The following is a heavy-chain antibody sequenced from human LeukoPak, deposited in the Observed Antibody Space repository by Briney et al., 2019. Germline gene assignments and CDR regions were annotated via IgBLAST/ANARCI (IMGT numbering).Heavy chain of an antibody. J-gene: IGHJ4*02. CDR1: GFTFDDYT. Sequence: GGSLRLSCAASGFTFDDYTMHWVRQAPGKNLLGVSLINWHGTTYYADSVKGRFTISRDNSNNSLYLQMATLRTEDTAFYYCVKDLSYESSGSVFDYWGQGTLVTVSS. D-gene: IGHD3-22*01. V-gene: IGHV3-43*01. CDR2: INWHGTT. CDR3: VKDLSYESSGSVFDY.